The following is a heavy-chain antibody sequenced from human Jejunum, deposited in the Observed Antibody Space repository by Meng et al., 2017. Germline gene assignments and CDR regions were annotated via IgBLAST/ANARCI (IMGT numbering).Heavy chain of an antibody. V-gene: IGHV4-4*02. J-gene: IGHJ4*02. CDR1: GGSIGSDNW. CDR2: IYHRWSN. D-gene: IGHD5-24*01. CDR3: ARRRDGYNYYFDY. Sequence: QVQLQESGPGLVKPSQTLSLTCTVSGGSIGSDNWWNWVRQPPGNGLEWIGEIYHRWSNNYHPSLKSRVTILVDKSKNQFSLKLTSVTAADTAVYYCARRRDGYNYYFDYWGQGTLVTVSS.